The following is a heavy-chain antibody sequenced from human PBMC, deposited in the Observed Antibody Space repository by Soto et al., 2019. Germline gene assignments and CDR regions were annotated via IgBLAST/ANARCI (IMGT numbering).Heavy chain of an antibody. J-gene: IGHJ6*03. V-gene: IGHV4-59*08. CDR1: GGSINNHY. Sequence: PSETLSLTCSVSGGSINNHYWSWIRQPPGKGLEWIGSIYYTGSTYYNPSLKSRVTISVDTSKNQFSLKLSSVTAADTAVYYCARLGGAYSGYYYYYMDVWGKGTTVTVSS. CDR2: IYYTGST. D-gene: IGHD6-13*01. CDR3: ARLGGAYSGYYYYYMDV.